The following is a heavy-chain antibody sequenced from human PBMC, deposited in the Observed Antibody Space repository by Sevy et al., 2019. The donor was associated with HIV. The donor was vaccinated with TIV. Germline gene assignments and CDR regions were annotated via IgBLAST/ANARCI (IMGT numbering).Heavy chain of an antibody. V-gene: IGHV3-30*18. J-gene: IGHJ4*02. CDR2: ISYDGSNK. CDR3: AKEFYNFWSGYYYFDY. CDR1: GFTLSSYG. D-gene: IGHD3-3*01. Sequence: GGSLRLSCAASGFTLSSYGMHWVRQAPGKGLEWVAVISYDGSNKYYAYSVKGRFTISRDNSKNTLYLQMNSLRAEDTAVYYCAKEFYNFWSGYYYFDYWGQGTLVTVSS.